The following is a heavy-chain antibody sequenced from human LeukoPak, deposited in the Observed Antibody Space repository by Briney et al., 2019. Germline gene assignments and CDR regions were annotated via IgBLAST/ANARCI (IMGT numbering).Heavy chain of an antibody. J-gene: IGHJ3*02. D-gene: IGHD3-10*01. Sequence: SETLSLTCTVSGGSISSYYWSWIRQPPGKGLEWIGYIYYSGSTNYNPSLKSRVTISVDTSKNQFSLKLSSVTAADTAVYYRARLKNKRGAFDIWGQGTMVTVSS. CDR3: ARLKNKRGAFDI. CDR1: GGSISSYY. CDR2: IYYSGST. V-gene: IGHV4-59*08.